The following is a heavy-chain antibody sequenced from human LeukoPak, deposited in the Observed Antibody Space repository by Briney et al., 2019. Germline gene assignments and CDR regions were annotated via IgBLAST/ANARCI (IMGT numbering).Heavy chain of an antibody. D-gene: IGHD3-3*01. CDR3: ARVRLLWYYYYYGMDV. J-gene: IGHJ6*02. Sequence: PSETLSLTCAAYGGSFSGYYWSWIRQPPGKGLEWIGEINHSGSTNYNPSLKSRVTISVDTSKNQFSLKLSSVTAADTAVYYCARVRLLWYYYYYGMDVWGQGTTVTVSS. CDR1: GGSFSGYY. CDR2: INHSGST. V-gene: IGHV4-34*01.